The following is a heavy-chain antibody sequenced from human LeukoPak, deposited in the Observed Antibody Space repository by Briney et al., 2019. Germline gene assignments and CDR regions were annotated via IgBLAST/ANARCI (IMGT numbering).Heavy chain of an antibody. CDR3: ARDLGGGNYYDY. CDR1: GFTFSSYW. CDR2: IKEDGSEE. V-gene: IGHV3-7*03. J-gene: IGHJ4*02. Sequence: GGSLRLSCEASGFTFSSYWMSWVRQAPGKGLEWAANIKEDGSEEYYVDSVKGQFTISRDNAKNSLYLQMNSLGAEDTAVYYCARDLGGGNYYDYWGQGTLVTVSS. D-gene: IGHD2-15*01.